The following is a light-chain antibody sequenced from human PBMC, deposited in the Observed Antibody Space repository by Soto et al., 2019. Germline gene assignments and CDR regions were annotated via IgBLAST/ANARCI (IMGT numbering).Light chain of an antibody. J-gene: IGKJ1*01. V-gene: IGKV3-15*01. CDR3: QQYKNWPTWT. Sequence: ETVLTQSPGNLSLSPGERATLSCRASHSVTSDYLAWYQQKPGQAHRLLIYGASTRATGIPARFSGSGSGTEFTLTISSLQSEDFAVYYCQQYKNWPTWTFGQGTKVDIK. CDR1: HSVTSDY. CDR2: GAS.